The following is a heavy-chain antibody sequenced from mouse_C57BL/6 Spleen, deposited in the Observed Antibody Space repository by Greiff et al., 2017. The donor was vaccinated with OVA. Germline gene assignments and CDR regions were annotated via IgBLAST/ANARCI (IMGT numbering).Heavy chain of an antibody. Sequence: VQRVESGPGLVAPSQRLSITCTVSGFSLTSYAISWVRQPPGKGLEWLGVIWTGGGTNYNSALKSRLSISKDNSKSQVFLKMNSLQTDDTARYYCARNYDYEVYAMDYWGQGTSVTVSS. D-gene: IGHD2-4*01. J-gene: IGHJ4*01. CDR3: ARNYDYEVYAMDY. V-gene: IGHV2-9-1*01. CDR2: IWTGGGT. CDR1: GFSLTSYA.